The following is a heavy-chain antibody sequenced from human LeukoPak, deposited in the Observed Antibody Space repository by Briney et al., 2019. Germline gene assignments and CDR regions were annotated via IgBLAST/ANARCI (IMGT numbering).Heavy chain of an antibody. CDR2: ISSSSSYI. CDR3: ARDREGIAAAGTDY. D-gene: IGHD6-13*01. CDR1: GFTFSTYS. Sequence: PGVSLRLSCAASGFTFSTYSMNWVRQAPGKGLEWVSYISSSSSYIYYADSVKGRFTISRDNAKNSLYLQMNSLRAEDTAVYYCARDREGIAAAGTDYWGQGTLVTVSS. V-gene: IGHV3-21*01. J-gene: IGHJ4*02.